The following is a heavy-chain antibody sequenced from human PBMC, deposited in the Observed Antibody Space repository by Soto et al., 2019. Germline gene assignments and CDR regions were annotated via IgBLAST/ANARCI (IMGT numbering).Heavy chain of an antibody. D-gene: IGHD6-19*01. CDR3: ARSVEWLASFDY. CDR2: MNPNSGNT. Sequence: QVQLVQSGAEVKKPGASVKVSCKASGYTFTSYGINWVRQATGQGLEWMGWMNPNSGNTGYAHKFQGRVTMTRNTSISTAYMELSSLRSDDTAVYYCARSVEWLASFDYWGQGTLVTVSS. J-gene: IGHJ4*02. V-gene: IGHV1-8*01. CDR1: GYTFTSYG.